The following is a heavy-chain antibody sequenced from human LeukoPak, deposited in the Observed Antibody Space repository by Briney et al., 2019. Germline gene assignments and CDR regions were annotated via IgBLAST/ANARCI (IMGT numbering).Heavy chain of an antibody. CDR3: AKGGLHYHDSNPIDY. CDR2: ISYDVGSNT. D-gene: IGHD3-22*01. V-gene: IGHV3-30-3*01. J-gene: IGHJ4*02. CDR1: GFTFSKYP. Sequence: GGSLRLSCAASGFTFSKYPMHWVRQAPGKGLEWVAVISYDVGSNTYYADSVKGRFTISRDNSKNTLYLQMNSLRAEDTAVYYCAKGGLHYHDSNPIDYWGQGTLVTVSS.